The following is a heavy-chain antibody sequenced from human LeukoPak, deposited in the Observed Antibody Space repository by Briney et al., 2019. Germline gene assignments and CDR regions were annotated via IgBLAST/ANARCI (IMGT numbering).Heavy chain of an antibody. Sequence: SVKVSCNASGGTFSSYAINWVRQAPGQGLEWMGGIIPIFGSVNYAQKFQGRVTITADESTSTTYMELSSLRSEDTAVYYCASNRAGTSLDPWGQGTLITVSS. CDR2: IIPIFGSV. D-gene: IGHD1-7*01. J-gene: IGHJ5*02. V-gene: IGHV1-69*13. CDR3: ASNRAGTSLDP. CDR1: GGTFSSYA.